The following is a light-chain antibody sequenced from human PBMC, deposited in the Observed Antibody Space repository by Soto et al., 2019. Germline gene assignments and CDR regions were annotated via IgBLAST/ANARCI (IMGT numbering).Light chain of an antibody. CDR3: QQRSNWPGT. CDR1: QSVSSY. V-gene: IGKV3-11*01. CDR2: DAS. J-gene: IGKJ2*01. Sequence: EIVLTQSPATLSLSPGERATLSCRASQSVSSYLAWYQQKPGQAPRLLIYDASNRATGIPARFSGSGSGTDFTLTISSLETEDFAVSYCQQRSNWPGTFGQGTKLEIK.